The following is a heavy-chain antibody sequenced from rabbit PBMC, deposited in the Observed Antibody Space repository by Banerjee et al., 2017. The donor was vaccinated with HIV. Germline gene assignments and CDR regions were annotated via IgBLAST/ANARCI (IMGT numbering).Heavy chain of an antibody. J-gene: IGHJ6*01. Sequence: QERLEESGGDLVKPGASLTLTCTASGFSFSSDYWICWVRQAPGKGLEWIACIYVDNGNTYYASWAKGRFTISKTSSTTVTLQMTSLTAADTATYFCAREYGGAGYALWGPGTLVT. CDR2: IYVDNGNT. D-gene: IGHD6-1*01. CDR1: GFSFSSDYW. CDR3: AREYGGAGYAL. V-gene: IGHV1S45*01.